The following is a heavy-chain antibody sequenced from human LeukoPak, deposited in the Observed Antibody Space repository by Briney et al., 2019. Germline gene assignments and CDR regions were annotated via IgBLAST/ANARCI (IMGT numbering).Heavy chain of an antibody. Sequence: GASVKVSCKASGYTFTSYYMHWVRQAPGQGLEWMGIIDPSDGRTSYAQKFQGRVTMTRDTSTSTVYMELSSLRSEETAVYYCASVGKSPPGITMTLRDYYGMDVWGQGSTVTVSS. J-gene: IGHJ6*02. CDR3: ASVGKSPPGITMTLRDYYGMDV. CDR2: IDPSDGRT. D-gene: IGHD3-22*01. V-gene: IGHV1-46*01. CDR1: GYTFTSYY.